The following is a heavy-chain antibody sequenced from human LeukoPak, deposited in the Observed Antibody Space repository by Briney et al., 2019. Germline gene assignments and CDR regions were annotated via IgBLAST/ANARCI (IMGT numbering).Heavy chain of an antibody. J-gene: IGHJ4*02. Sequence: SETLSLTCTVSGGSISSHYWSRIRQPPGKGLEWIGYIYYSGSTNYNPSLKSRVTISVDTSKNQFSLKLSSVTAADTAVYYCARDTGYGDLRGGYFDYWGQGTLVTVSS. V-gene: IGHV4-59*11. CDR2: IYYSGST. CDR1: GGSISSHY. CDR3: ARDTGYGDLRGGYFDY. D-gene: IGHD4-17*01.